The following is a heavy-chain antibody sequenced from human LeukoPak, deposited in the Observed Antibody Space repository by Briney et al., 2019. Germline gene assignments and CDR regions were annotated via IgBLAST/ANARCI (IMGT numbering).Heavy chain of an antibody. J-gene: IGHJ4*02. CDR1: GGSISGYY. Sequence: SESLSLTCTVSGGSISGYYWSWIRQPPGKGLEWIDYITYSGSTNYNPSLKSRVTMSVDTSKNQFSLRLSSVTAADTAVYYCARHGSSYSFDCWGQGTLVTVSS. V-gene: IGHV4-59*08. CDR2: ITYSGST. CDR3: ARHGSSYSFDC. D-gene: IGHD6-13*01.